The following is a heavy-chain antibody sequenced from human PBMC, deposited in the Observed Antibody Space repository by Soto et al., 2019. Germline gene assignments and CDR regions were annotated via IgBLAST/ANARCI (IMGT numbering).Heavy chain of an antibody. J-gene: IGHJ6*02. V-gene: IGHV3-30*18. Sequence: QVQLVESGGGVVQPGRSLRLSCAASGFTFSSYGMHWVRQAPGKGLEWVAVISYDGRSKYYGDSVKGRFTISRDSSKDKLYLQMNSLKSEDTAVYYWAKDRGNWNDEAYYYYGMDGWGQGTTVTVSS. CDR3: AKDRGNWNDEAYYYYGMDG. CDR1: GFTFSSYG. CDR2: ISYDGRSK. D-gene: IGHD1-20*01.